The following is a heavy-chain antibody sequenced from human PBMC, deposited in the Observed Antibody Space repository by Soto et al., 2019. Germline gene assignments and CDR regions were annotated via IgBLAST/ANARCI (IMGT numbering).Heavy chain of an antibody. V-gene: IGHV4-59*01. CDR1: GASMSDYY. CDR2: LHYSGSD. Sequence: SETLSLTCTVSGASMSDYYGSWIRQSPGKGLEHIGYLHYSGSDNYNPSLKSRVTLSMDRSKNQFSLRLSSVTAADTAIYYCARSGHSFAGAVWGQGILVTVSS. D-gene: IGHD3-16*01. CDR3: ARSGHSFAGAV. J-gene: IGHJ4*02.